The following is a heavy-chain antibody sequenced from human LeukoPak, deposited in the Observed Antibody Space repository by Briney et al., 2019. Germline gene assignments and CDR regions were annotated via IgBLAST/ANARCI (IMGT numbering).Heavy chain of an antibody. CDR3: ARESGFYGSGSRY. CDR1: GYTFTSFD. Sequence: ASVKVSCKTSGYTFTSFDVNWVRQAPGQGLEWMGWMNPNSGNTAYAQKFQGRLIMTRDTSTGTAYMELSSLRSEDTAVYYCARESGFYGSGSRYWGQGTLVTVSS. J-gene: IGHJ4*02. D-gene: IGHD3-10*01. CDR2: MNPNSGNT. V-gene: IGHV1-8*01.